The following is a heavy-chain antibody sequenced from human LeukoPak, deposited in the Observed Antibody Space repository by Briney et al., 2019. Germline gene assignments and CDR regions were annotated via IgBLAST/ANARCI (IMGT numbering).Heavy chain of an antibody. D-gene: IGHD3-16*01. Sequence: PSETLSLTCTVSGGSISSYYWSWIRQPPRKGLEWIWYIYYGGSTNYNPSLKSRVTILVDMSKNQFSLKLSSVTAADTAVYYCAREPYGGGTYFDYWGQGTLVTVSS. V-gene: IGHV4-59*01. CDR2: IYYGGST. CDR1: GGSISSYY. J-gene: IGHJ4*02. CDR3: AREPYGGGTYFDY.